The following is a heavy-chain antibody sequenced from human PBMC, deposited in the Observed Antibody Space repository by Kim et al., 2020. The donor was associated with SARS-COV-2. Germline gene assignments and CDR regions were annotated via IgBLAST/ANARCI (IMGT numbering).Heavy chain of an antibody. V-gene: IGHV1-8*01. J-gene: IGHJ4*02. D-gene: IGHD5-12*01. CDR3: ARVSAKYSGYEDFDY. Sequence: QKVQGRVTMTRNTSISTAYMELSSLRSEDTAVYYCARVSAKYSGYEDFDYWGQGTLVTVSS.